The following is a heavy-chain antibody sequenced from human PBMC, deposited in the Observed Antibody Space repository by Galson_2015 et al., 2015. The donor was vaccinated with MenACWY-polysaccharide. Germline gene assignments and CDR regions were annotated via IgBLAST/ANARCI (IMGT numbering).Heavy chain of an antibody. CDR2: LSASGDKT. D-gene: IGHD3-10*01. J-gene: IGHJ4*02. CDR3: VKSGLGNLGTTMVRGVDY. V-gene: IGHV3-23*01. CDR1: GFTFSSYS. Sequence: SLRLSCAASGFTFSSYSMNWVRQDPGKGLEWVSGLSASGDKTYYADSVKGRFTISRDNSKNTLYLRMNSLRAEDTAIYHCVKSGLGNLGTTMVRGVDYWGRGTLATVSS.